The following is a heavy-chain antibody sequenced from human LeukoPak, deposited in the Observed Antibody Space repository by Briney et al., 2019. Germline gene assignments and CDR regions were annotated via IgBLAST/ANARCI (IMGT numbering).Heavy chain of an antibody. CDR1: GFTFSSYW. CDR2: IKQDGSEK. V-gene: IGHV3-7*01. CDR3: ARALDY. J-gene: IGHJ4*02. Sequence: GGSLRLSCAASGFTFSSYWMSWVRQAPGKGLEWMANIKQDGSEKYYVESVKGRFTIFRDNTKNSLFLQMNSLRVEDTAVYYCARALDYWGQGTLVTVSS.